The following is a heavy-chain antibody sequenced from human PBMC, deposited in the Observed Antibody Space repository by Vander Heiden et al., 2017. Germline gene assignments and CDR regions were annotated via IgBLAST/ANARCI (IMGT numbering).Heavy chain of an antibody. CDR2: ISWNSGSI. J-gene: IGHJ4*02. Sequence: EVQLVASGGGLVQPGRSLRLSCAASGFPFDDYAMHWVRQAPGKGLEWVSGISWNSGSIGYADSVKGRFTISRDNAKNSLYLQMNSLRAEDTALYYCAKDMGVGATGDFDYWGQGTLVTVSS. CDR1: GFPFDDYA. V-gene: IGHV3-9*01. D-gene: IGHD1-26*01. CDR3: AKDMGVGATGDFDY.